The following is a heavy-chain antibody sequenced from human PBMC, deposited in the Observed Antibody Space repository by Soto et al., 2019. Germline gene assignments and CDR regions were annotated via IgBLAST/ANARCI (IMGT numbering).Heavy chain of an antibody. J-gene: IGHJ4*02. D-gene: IGHD7-27*01. CDR2: ISTSGSHI. CDR3: ASQPHWARPFES. Sequence: GGSLRLSCVGSGFLFINYEMNWVRQAPGKGLEWLSHISTSGSHISDADSVKGRFTISRDNTKHTLYLQMNSLRAEDTAVYYCASQPHWARPFESWGQGTLVTVSS. V-gene: IGHV3-48*03. CDR1: GFLFINYE.